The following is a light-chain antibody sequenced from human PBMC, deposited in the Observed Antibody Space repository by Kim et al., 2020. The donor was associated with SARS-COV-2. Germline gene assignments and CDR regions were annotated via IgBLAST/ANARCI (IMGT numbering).Light chain of an antibody. J-gene: IGLJ3*02. Sequence: GQTASITGAGVKMTGEYSYWRKQRQGQALVLSRYKETERPSRIPERVSGAGSGTTVTLTSSGVQAEDEADYYCQSPDSSATYRVFGGGTQRTVL. CDR1: KMTGEY. CDR3: QSPDSSATYRV. V-gene: IGLV3-25*03. CDR2: KET.